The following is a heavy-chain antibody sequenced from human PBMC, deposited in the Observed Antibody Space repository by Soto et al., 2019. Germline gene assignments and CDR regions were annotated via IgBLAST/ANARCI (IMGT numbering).Heavy chain of an antibody. CDR1: VGSISSGGYY. J-gene: IGHJ4*02. D-gene: IGHD5-18*01. Sequence: SETLSLTCTVSVGSISSGGYYWSWFRQLPGKGLEWIGDIYYSGTTYHNPSLRSRLTISGDASKNQFSLKLSSVTAADTALYYCARGRGYSYGPYYFDYWGQGTLVTVSS. CDR2: IYYSGTT. CDR3: ARGRGYSYGPYYFDY. V-gene: IGHV4-31*03.